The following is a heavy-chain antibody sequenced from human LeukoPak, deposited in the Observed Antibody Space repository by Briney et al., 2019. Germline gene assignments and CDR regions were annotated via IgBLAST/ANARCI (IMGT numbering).Heavy chain of an antibody. J-gene: IGHJ3*02. V-gene: IGHV3-7*01. Sequence: GGSLRLSCAASGFTFSSYAMSWVRQAPGKGLEWVANIKQDGSEKYYVDSVKGRFTISRDSAKNSLYLQMNSLRAEDTAVYYCARDDYSSNWPAFDIWGQGTMVTVSS. CDR1: GFTFSSYA. D-gene: IGHD6-13*01. CDR2: IKQDGSEK. CDR3: ARDDYSSNWPAFDI.